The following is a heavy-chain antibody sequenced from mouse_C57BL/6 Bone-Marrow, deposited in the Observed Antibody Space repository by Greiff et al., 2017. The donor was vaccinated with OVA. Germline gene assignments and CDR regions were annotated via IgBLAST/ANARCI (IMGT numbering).Heavy chain of an antibody. V-gene: IGHV5-4*01. D-gene: IGHD1-1*01. CDR3: AREREGITTVVANYYFDY. CDR1: GFTFSSYA. J-gene: IGHJ2*01. CDR2: ISDGGSYT. Sequence: EVMLVESGGGLVKPGGSLKLSCAASGFTFSSYAMSWVRQTPEKRLEWVATISDGGSYTFYPDNVKGRFTISRDNAKNNLYLQMSHLKSEDTAMYYCAREREGITTVVANYYFDYWGQGTTLTVSS.